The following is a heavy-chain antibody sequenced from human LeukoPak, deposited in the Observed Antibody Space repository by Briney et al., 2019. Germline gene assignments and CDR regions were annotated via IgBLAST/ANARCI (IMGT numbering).Heavy chain of an antibody. D-gene: IGHD3-10*01. CDR2: MNPNSGNT. CDR3: ASSNARFGESHYYYYGMDV. V-gene: IGHV1-8*01. J-gene: IGHJ6*02. CDR1: GYTFTSYD. Sequence: ASVKVSCKASGYTFTSYDINWVRQATGQGLEWMGWMNPNSGNTGYAQKFQGRVTMTRNTSISTAYMELSSLRSEDTAVYYCASSNARFGESHYYYYGMDVWGQGTTVTVSS.